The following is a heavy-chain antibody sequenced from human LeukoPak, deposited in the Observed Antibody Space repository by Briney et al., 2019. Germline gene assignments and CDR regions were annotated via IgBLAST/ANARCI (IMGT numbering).Heavy chain of an antibody. CDR3: TGTIFGVDRYYYYMDV. CDR1: GGTFSGSA. D-gene: IGHD3-3*01. V-gene: IGHV3-73*01. CDR2: IRSKANSYTT. J-gene: IGHJ6*03. Sequence: PGGSLRLSCAASGGTFSGSAMHWGRHASGKGLEWVGRIRSKANSYTTAYAASVKGRFTISRDDSKNTALLQMNSLKNEDTAVYYCTGTIFGVDRYYYYMDVWGKGTPVTASS.